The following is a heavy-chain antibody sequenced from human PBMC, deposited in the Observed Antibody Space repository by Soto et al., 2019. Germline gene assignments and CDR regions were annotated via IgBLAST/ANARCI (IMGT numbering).Heavy chain of an antibody. D-gene: IGHD2-2*02. J-gene: IGHJ6*02. V-gene: IGHV1-69*13. Sequence: SVKVSCKASGGTFSSYAISWLRQAPGQGLEWMGGIIPIFGTANYAQKFQGRVTITADESTSTAYMELSSLRSEDTAVYYCARTRGRTGVVVVPAAIRGSRYYYGMDVWGQGTTVTV. CDR1: GGTFSSYA. CDR3: ARTRGRTGVVVVPAAIRGSRYYYGMDV. CDR2: IIPIFGTA.